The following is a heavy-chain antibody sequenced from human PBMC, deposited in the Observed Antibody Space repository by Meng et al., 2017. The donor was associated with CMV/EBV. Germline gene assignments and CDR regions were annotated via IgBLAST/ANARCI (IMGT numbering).Heavy chain of an antibody. CDR3: ARDAIVVVPAATPEHRPGYYYYGMDV. V-gene: IGHV1-69*10. J-gene: IGHJ6*02. CDR1: GGTFSSYA. D-gene: IGHD2-2*01. CDR2: IIPILGIA. Sequence: SVKVSRKASGGTFSSYAISWVRQAPGQGLEWMGGIIPILGIANYAQKFQGRVTITADKSTSTAYMELSSLRSEDTAVYYCARDAIVVVPAATPEHRPGYYYYGMDVWGQGTTVTVSS.